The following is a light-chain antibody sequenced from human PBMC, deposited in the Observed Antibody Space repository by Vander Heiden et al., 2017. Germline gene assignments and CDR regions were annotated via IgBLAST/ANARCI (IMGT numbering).Light chain of an antibody. CDR1: PRVLSSSNNKNY. CDR2: WAS. Sequence: DIVMTQSPDSLAVSLGERATLTCKSCPRVLSSSNNKNYLTWFQQNPGQPLKLLIYWASTRESGVPDRFSGSGSGTDFTLTISSLQAEDVAVYYCQQYYNIPRTFGQGTKVEIK. J-gene: IGKJ1*01. CDR3: QQYYNIPRT. V-gene: IGKV4-1*01.